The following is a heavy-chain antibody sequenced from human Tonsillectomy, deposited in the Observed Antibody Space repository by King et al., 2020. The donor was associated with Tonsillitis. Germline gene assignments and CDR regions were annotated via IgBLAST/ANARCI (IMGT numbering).Heavy chain of an antibody. J-gene: IGHJ4*02. D-gene: IGHD3-22*01. CDR1: GVYISSSSYY. V-gene: IGHV4-39*01. Sequence: QLQESGPGLVKPSETLSLTCTVSGVYISSSSYYWGWIRQPAGKGLEWIGSKYYSGSTYCNPSLKSRVTISVDTSKNQFSLKLSSVTAADTAVYYCARHEGSGNYDSSGYYYWGQGTLVTVSS. CDR2: KYYSGST. CDR3: ARHEGSGNYDSSGYYY.